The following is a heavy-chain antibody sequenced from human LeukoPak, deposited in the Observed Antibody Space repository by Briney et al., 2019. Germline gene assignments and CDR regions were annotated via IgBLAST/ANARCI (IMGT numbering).Heavy chain of an antibody. J-gene: IGHJ4*02. Sequence: GGSLRLSCAASGFTFSSYSMNRVRQAPGKGLEWVSSISSSSSYIYYADSVKGRFTISRDNAKNSLYLQMNSLRAEDTAVYYCARDSQNDSSGVWGQGTLVTVSS. D-gene: IGHD3-22*01. V-gene: IGHV3-21*01. CDR3: ARDSQNDSSGV. CDR2: ISSSSSYI. CDR1: GFTFSSYS.